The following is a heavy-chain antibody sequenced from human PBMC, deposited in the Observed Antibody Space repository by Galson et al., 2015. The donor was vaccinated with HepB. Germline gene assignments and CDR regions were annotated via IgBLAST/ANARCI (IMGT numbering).Heavy chain of an antibody. CDR1: GFTFSSYS. J-gene: IGHJ6*02. CDR2: ISSSSSYI. Sequence: SLRLSCAASGFTFSSYSMNWVRQAPGKGLEWVSSISSSSSYIYYADSVKGRFTISRDNAKNSLYLQMNSLRAEDTAVYYCAREQFSSGQDIVVVPAYGMDVWGQGTTVTVSS. CDR3: AREQFSSGQDIVVVPAYGMDV. D-gene: IGHD2-2*01. V-gene: IGHV3-21*01.